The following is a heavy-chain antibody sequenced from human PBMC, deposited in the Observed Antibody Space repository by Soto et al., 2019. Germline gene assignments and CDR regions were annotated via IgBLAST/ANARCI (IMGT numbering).Heavy chain of an antibody. Sequence: PSETLSLTCTVSGGSISSDIYHWTWIRQSPGKGLEWIGYIYYSGSIFYNPSFKSRVTISVDTSKNQFSLQLSSVTAADTAVYFCAREDDGGDRDYYGLDVWGQGTTVTGS. V-gene: IGHV4-30-4*08. J-gene: IGHJ6*02. D-gene: IGHD3-16*01. CDR1: GGSISSDIYH. CDR2: IYYSGSI. CDR3: AREDDGGDRDYYGLDV.